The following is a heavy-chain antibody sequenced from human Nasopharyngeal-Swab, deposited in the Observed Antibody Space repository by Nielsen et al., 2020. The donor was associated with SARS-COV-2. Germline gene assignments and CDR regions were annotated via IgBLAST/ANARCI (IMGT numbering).Heavy chain of an antibody. CDR1: GYTFASYG. D-gene: IGHD5-12*01. V-gene: IGHV1-18*04. CDR3: ARDAEWLRFLAGGYMDV. J-gene: IGHJ6*03. CDR2: ISAYNGNT. Sequence: ASVKVSCKASGYTFASYGISWVRQAPGQGLEWMGWISAYNGNTNYAQKLQGRVTMTTDTSTSTAYMELRSLSSDDTAVYYCARDAEWLRFLAGGYMDVWGKGTTVTVSS.